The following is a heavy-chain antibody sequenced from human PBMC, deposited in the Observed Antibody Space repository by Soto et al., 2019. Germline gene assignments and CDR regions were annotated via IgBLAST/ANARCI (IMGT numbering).Heavy chain of an antibody. CDR2: IYSSGST. V-gene: IGHV4-59*01. CDR1: GASMSTYY. D-gene: IGHD6-19*01. CDR3: ASAFGGWNPDY. Sequence: QVQLQESGPGLVKPSETLSLTCTASGASMSTYYWNWIRQAPGQGLEWIGYIYSSGSTNYNPSLMSRVTISIDTSKKQFSLNLTSVTAADTAVYYCASAFGGWNPDYWGQGTMVTV. J-gene: IGHJ4*02.